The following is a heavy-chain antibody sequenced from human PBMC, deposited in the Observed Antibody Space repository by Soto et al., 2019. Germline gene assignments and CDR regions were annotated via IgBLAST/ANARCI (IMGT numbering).Heavy chain of an antibody. V-gene: IGHV1-2*02. Sequence: AASVKVSCKASGYTFTGYYMHWVRQAPGQGLEWMGWINPNSGGTNYAQKFQGRVTMTRDTSISTAYMELSRLRSDDTAVYYCARESLSRYYYYGMDVWGQGTTVTVSS. J-gene: IGHJ6*02. CDR3: ARESLSRYYYYGMDV. CDR1: GYTFTGYY. CDR2: INPNSGGT. D-gene: IGHD2-2*01.